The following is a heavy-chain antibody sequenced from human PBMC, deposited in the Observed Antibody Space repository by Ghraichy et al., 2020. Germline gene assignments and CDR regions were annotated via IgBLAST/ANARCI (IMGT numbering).Heavy chain of an antibody. J-gene: IGHJ6*03. CDR1: GFTFSSYS. CDR2: ISSSSTI. D-gene: IGHD3-3*01. Sequence: GGSLRLSCAASGFTFSSYSMNWVRQAPGKGLEWVSYISSSSTIYYADSVKGRFTISRDNAKNSLYLQMNSLRDEDTAVYYCAREPSEKNYDFWSGYYLYYYYYYMDVWGKGTTVTVSS. CDR3: AREPSEKNYDFWSGYYLYYYYYYMDV. V-gene: IGHV3-48*02.